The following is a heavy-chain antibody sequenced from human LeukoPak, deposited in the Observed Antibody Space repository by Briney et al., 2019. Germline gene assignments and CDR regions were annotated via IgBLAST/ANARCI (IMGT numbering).Heavy chain of an antibody. Sequence: SETLSLTCTVSGGSISSYYWSWIRQPPGKGLEWIGYIYTSGSTNYNPSLKSRVTISVDTSKNQFSLKLSSVTAADTAVYYCARLWINYYDSSGYAFDIWGQGTMVTVSP. CDR1: GGSISSYY. D-gene: IGHD3-22*01. V-gene: IGHV4-4*09. CDR3: ARLWINYYDSSGYAFDI. J-gene: IGHJ3*02. CDR2: IYTSGST.